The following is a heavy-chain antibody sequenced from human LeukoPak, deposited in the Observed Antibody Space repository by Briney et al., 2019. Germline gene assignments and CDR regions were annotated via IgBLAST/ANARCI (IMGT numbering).Heavy chain of an antibody. CDR2: IKGGGGDP. Sequence: GGSLRLSCAASGFTFSTYAMGWVRQAPGKGLEWVSSIKGGGGDPFYIDSVRGRFTISRDNSKRTLFLQLNSLRAEDSAVYYCAKGGHDFQPFCGWGQGTLVTVSS. V-gene: IGHV3-23*01. D-gene: IGHD2-2*01. CDR1: GFTFSTYA. CDR3: AKGGHDFQPFCG. J-gene: IGHJ4*02.